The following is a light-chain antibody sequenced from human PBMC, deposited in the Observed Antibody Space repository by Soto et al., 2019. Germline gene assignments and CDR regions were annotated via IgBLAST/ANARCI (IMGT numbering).Light chain of an antibody. V-gene: IGKV3-20*01. CDR2: DAS. Sequence: EFLLPQSPGTLSLSPGERATLSCRASQTVRNNYLAWYQQKPGQAPRLLIYDASSRATGIPDRFSGGGSGTDFTLTISRLEPEDFAVYYCQQSSSYPLTFGGGTKVDIK. CDR1: QTVRNNY. CDR3: QQSSSYPLT. J-gene: IGKJ4*01.